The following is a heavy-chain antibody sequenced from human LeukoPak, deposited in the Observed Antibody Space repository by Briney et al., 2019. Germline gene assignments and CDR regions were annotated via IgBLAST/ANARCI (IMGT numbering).Heavy chain of an antibody. V-gene: IGHV3-30-3*01. CDR1: EFTFSNYA. CDR2: ISYDGTTI. J-gene: IGHJ4*02. Sequence: GGSLRLSCAASEFTFSNYALHWVRQAPGKGLQWVAVISYDGTTIHYADSVKGRFIISRDTSKNTLYLQMNSLRAEDTAVYYCARDDLRGYSSSWYGIFDYWGQGTLVTVSS. D-gene: IGHD6-13*01. CDR3: ARDDLRGYSSSWYGIFDY.